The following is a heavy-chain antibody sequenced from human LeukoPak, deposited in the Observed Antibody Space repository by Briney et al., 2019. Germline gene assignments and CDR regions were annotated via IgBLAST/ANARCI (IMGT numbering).Heavy chain of an antibody. CDR2: IKQDGSEK. CDR1: GFTFSIYW. V-gene: IGHV3-7*01. J-gene: IGHJ4*02. D-gene: IGHD3-22*01. Sequence: GGSLRLSCAASGFTFSIYWMSWVRQTPGKGLAWVANIKQDGSEKYYVDSVKGRFTISRDNAKNSLYLQMNSLRAEDTAVYYCARVGIAYYYDSSGYYTDFWGQGTLVTVSS. CDR3: ARVGIAYYYDSSGYYTDF.